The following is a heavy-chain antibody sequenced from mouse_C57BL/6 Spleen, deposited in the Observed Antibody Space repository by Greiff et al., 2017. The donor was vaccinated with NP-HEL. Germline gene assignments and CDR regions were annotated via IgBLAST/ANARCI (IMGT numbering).Heavy chain of an antibody. CDR2: INSDGGST. Sequence: EVQGVESGGGLVQPGESLKLSCESTEYEFPSYDMSWVRQTPEKRLELVAAINSDGGSTYYQDTMERRFIFPRDNAKKTLYLQMSILRSEDTAFYYCARQGYWAWFAYWGQGTLVTVSA. J-gene: IGHJ3*01. D-gene: IGHD4-1*01. CDR1: EYEFPSYD. V-gene: IGHV5-2*01. CDR3: ARQGYWAWFAY.